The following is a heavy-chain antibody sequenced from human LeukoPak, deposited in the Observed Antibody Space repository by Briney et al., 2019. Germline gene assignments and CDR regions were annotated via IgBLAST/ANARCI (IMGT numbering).Heavy chain of an antibody. V-gene: IGHV1-18*04. CDR3: ARVFGVREYGYYFDY. Sequence: ASVKVSCKASGYTFTSYYMHWVRQAPGQGLEWMGWISAYNGNTNYAQKLQGRVTMTTDTSTSTAYMELRSLRSDDTAVYYWARVFGVREYGYYFDYGGQGPLVTVSS. CDR2: ISAYNGNT. J-gene: IGHJ4*02. D-gene: IGHD3-3*01. CDR1: GYTFTSYY.